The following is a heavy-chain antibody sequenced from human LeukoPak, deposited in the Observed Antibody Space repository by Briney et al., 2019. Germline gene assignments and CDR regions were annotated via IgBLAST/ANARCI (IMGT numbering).Heavy chain of an antibody. V-gene: IGHV3-23*01. CDR3: AKGPSMAAAVHYYYYMDV. J-gene: IGHJ6*03. CDR2: ISGSGGGT. CDR1: GFTFSSYA. D-gene: IGHD6-13*01. Sequence: GGSLRLSCAASGFTFSSYAMSWVRQAPGKGLEWVSAISGSGGGTYYADSVKGRFTISRDNSKNTLYLQMNSLRAEDTAVYYCAKGPSMAAAVHYYYYMDVWGKGTTVTISS.